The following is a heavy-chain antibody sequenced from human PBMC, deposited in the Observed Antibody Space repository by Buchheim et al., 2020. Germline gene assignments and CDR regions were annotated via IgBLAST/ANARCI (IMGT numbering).Heavy chain of an antibody. V-gene: IGHV3-7*01. D-gene: IGHD5-18*01. CDR2: IKQDGSEK. J-gene: IGHJ4*02. CDR3: ARRFRGYSYGRMGAFDY. CDR1: GFTFSSYA. Sequence: EVQLLESGGGLVQPGGSLRLSCAASGFTFSSYAMSWVRQAPGKGLEWVANIKQDGSEKYYVDSVKGRFTISRDNAKNSLYLQMNSLRAEDTAVYYCARRFRGYSYGRMGAFDYWGQGTL.